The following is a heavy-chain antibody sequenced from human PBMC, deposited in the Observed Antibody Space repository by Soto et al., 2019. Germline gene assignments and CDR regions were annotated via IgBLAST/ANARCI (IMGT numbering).Heavy chain of an antibody. D-gene: IGHD6-19*01. J-gene: IGHJ4*02. CDR1: GFTFSSYA. Sequence: QVHLVESGGGVVQPGRSLRLSCAVSGFTFSSYAMHWVRQAPGKGLEWVAVISYDGSNKYYADSVKGRFTISRDSSKNTLYLQMNSLRTEDTAVYHCARDGPSSGWSFDYWGQGTLVTVSS. CDR2: ISYDGSNK. V-gene: IGHV3-30-3*01. CDR3: ARDGPSSGWSFDY.